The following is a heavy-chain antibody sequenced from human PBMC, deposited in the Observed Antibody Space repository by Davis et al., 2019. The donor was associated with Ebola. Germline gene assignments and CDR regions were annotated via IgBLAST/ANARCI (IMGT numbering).Heavy chain of an antibody. Sequence: MPGGSLRLSCTVSGGSVSSGSYYWSWIRQPPGKGLEWIGYIYYSGSTNYNPSLKSRVTISVDTSKNQFSLKLSSVTAADTAVYYCARRAAVAYDSLWGISRHDAFDIWGQGTMVTVSS. CDR2: IYYSGST. V-gene: IGHV4-61*01. CDR3: ARRAAVAYDSLWGISRHDAFDI. D-gene: IGHD3-16*02. J-gene: IGHJ3*02. CDR1: GGSVSSGSYY.